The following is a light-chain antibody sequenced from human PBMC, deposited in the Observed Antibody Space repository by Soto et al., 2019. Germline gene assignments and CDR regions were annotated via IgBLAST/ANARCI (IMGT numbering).Light chain of an antibody. CDR1: QSLLHITGETF. V-gene: IGKV2D-29*02. Sequence: DVVMTQTPLSLSVAPGQPASISCKSSQSLLHITGETFLFWYLQKPGQSPQLRIDEVSTRVSGVPDRFSGSGSGTDFTLEISRVETDDVGIYYCMQSTQLPPTFGQGTRLEIK. CDR3: MQSTQLPPT. J-gene: IGKJ5*01. CDR2: EVS.